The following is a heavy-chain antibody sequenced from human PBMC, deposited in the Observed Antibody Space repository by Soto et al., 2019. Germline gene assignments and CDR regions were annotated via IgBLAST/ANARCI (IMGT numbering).Heavy chain of an antibody. CDR1: GYRFAAYH. J-gene: IGHJ4*02. CDR2: INPNSGVT. D-gene: IGHD3-3*01. CDR3: ARENIFGVVREYYFDY. V-gene: IGHV1-2*04. Sequence: ASVKVSCKASGYRFAAYHMHWVRQAPGQGLEWMGWINPNSGVTNYAQKFQDWVTVTRDTSISTVYMELSRLKSDDTAVYYCARENIFGVVREYYFDYWGQGTLVTVSS.